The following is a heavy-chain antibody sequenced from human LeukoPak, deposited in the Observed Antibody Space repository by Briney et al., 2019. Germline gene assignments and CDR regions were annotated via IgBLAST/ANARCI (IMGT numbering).Heavy chain of an antibody. CDR1: GYTFTSYA. Sequence: ASVKVSCKASGYTFTSYAMHWVRQAPGQRLEWMGWINAGNGNTKYSQKFQGRVTITRDTSASTAYMELSSLRSEDTAVYYCARGIAARPYFDYWGQGTLVTVSS. V-gene: IGHV1-3*01. D-gene: IGHD6-6*01. CDR3: ARGIAARPYFDY. J-gene: IGHJ4*02. CDR2: INAGNGNT.